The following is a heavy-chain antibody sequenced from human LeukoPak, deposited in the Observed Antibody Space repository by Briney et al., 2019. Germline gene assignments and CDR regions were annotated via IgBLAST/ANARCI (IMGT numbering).Heavy chain of an antibody. CDR3: AKARLPLSSAYYYVPFDY. CDR1: RFTFSSYA. Sequence: QPGGSLRLSCAASRFTFSSYAMSWVRHAPGKGLEWVSAISGSGGSTYYADSVKGRFTISRDNSKNTLYLQMNSLRAEDTAVYYCAKARLPLSSAYYYVPFDYWGQGTLVTVSS. D-gene: IGHD3-22*01. CDR2: ISGSGGST. V-gene: IGHV3-23*01. J-gene: IGHJ4*02.